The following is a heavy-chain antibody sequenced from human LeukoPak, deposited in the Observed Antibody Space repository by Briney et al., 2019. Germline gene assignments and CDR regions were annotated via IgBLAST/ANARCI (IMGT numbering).Heavy chain of an antibody. Sequence: ASVKGSCKASGYTFTGYYVHWVRQAPGQGPEWMGWINPNSGDTHYAQKFQGRVIMTSDTSISIAYMELSRLTSDDTALYYCARGEVAIADWGQGTLVTVSS. J-gene: IGHJ4*02. D-gene: IGHD2-21*01. CDR3: ARGEVAIAD. CDR2: INPNSGDT. CDR1: GYTFTGYY. V-gene: IGHV1-2*02.